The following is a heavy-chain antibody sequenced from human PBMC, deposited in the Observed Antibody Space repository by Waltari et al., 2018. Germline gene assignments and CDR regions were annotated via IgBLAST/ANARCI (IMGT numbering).Heavy chain of an antibody. CDR1: GGSFSGYY. CDR2: INHRGST. CDR3: ARVVVPAAMGPYYFDD. J-gene: IGHJ4*02. Sequence: QVQLQQWGAGLLKPSETLSLTCAVYGGSFSGYYWSWIRQPPGKGLEWIGEINHRGSTNYNPSLKSRVTISVDTSKNQVSLKLSSVTAADTAVYYCARVVVPAAMGPYYFDDWGQGTLVTVSS. V-gene: IGHV4-34*01. D-gene: IGHD2-2*01.